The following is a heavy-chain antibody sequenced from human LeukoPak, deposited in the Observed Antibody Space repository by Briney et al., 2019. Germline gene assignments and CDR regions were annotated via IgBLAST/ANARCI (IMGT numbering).Heavy chain of an antibody. V-gene: IGHV3-7*01. D-gene: IGHD3-22*01. CDR1: GFTFSSYW. J-gene: IGHJ4*02. CDR3: ASPKAYYYDSSGYYVY. CDR2: IKQDGSEK. Sequence: SGGSLRLSCAASGFTFSSYWMSWVRQAPGKGLGWVANIKQDGSEKYYVDSVKGRFTISRDNAKNSLYLQMNSLRAEDTAVYYCASPKAYYYDSSGYYVYWGQGTLVTVS.